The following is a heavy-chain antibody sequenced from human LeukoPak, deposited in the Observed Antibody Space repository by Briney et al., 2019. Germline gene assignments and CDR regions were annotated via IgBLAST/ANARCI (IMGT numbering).Heavy chain of an antibody. J-gene: IGHJ4*02. CDR1: GYSISSGYY. CDR3: ARLGGVAVAGTFDY. V-gene: IGHV4-38-2*01. Sequence: PSETLSLTCAVSGYSISSGYYWGWIRQPPGKGLEWIGCIYHSGSTYYNPSLKSRVTISVDTSKNQFSLKLSSVTAADTAVYYCARLGGVAVAGTFDYWGQGTLVTVSS. CDR2: IYHSGST. D-gene: IGHD6-19*01.